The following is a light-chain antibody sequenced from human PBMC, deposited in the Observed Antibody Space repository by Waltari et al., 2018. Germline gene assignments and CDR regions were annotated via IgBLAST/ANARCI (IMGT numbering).Light chain of an antibody. Sequence: DIVMTQSPLSLPVHPVEPASISCRSRQSPLHSNVYNYLDWYRQKPGQSPQLLIYLGSNRASGVPDRFSGSGSGTDFTLKVSRVEAEDVGDYYCMQALQTPLTFGGGTKVEIK. V-gene: IGKV2-28*01. CDR2: LGS. CDR3: MQALQTPLT. J-gene: IGKJ4*01. CDR1: QSPLHSNVYNY.